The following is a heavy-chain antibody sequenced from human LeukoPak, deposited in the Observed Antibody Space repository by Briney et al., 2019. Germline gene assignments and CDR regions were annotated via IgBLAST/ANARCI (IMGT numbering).Heavy chain of an antibody. J-gene: IGHJ4*02. CDR3: ARVPRAARRGYYFDY. D-gene: IGHD6-6*01. V-gene: IGHV1-2*02. CDR1: GHTFTVYY. Sequence: ASVKVSCKASGHTFTVYYIHWVRQAPGQGLEWMGWITLNSGDTKYAQKFQGRVTMTRDTSISTAYMELSRLRSDDTAVYYCARVPRAARRGYYFDYWGQGTLVTVSS. CDR2: ITLNSGDT.